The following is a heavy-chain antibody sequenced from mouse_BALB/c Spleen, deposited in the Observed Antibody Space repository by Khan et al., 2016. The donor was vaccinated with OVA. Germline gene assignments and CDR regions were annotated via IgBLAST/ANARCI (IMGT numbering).Heavy chain of an antibody. CDR3: ARKNGSDFDY. Sequence: EVQLQQPGPELVKPGASVKISCKASGYSFTGYFMNWVMQSHGKSLEWIGRINPHIGETFYNQQFKDKATLTVDESSRTAHRELRSLASEDSAVYYCARKNGSDFDYWGQGTTLTVSS. CDR1: GYSFTGYF. J-gene: IGHJ2*01. CDR2: INPHIGET. D-gene: IGHD1-1*01. V-gene: IGHV1-20*02.